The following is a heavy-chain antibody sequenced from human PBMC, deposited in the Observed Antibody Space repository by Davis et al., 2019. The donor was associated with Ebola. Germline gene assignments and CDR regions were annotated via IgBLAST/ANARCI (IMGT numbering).Heavy chain of an antibody. J-gene: IGHJ6*04. CDR3: ARSSQTRTKDLGHYYYGMDV. V-gene: IGHV3-53*01. CDR2: IYSGGST. CDR1: GGSFSGYY. Sequence: PSETLSLTCAVYGGSFSGYYWSWVRQAPGKGLEWVSVIYSGGSTYYADSVKGRFTISRDNSKNTLYLQMNSLRAEDTAVYYCARSSQTRTKDLGHYYYGMDVWGKGTTVTVSS. D-gene: IGHD6-6*01.